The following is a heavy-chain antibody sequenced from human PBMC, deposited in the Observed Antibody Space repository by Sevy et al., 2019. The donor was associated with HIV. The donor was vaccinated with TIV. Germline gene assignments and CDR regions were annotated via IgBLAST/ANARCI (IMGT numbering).Heavy chain of an antibody. CDR3: ARRGLRFLEDAFDI. D-gene: IGHD3-3*01. CDR2: IYPGDSDT. J-gene: IGHJ3*02. V-gene: IGHV5-51*01. CDR1: GYSFTSYW. Sequence: EKSLKISCKGSGYSFTSYWIGWVRQMPGKGLEWMGIIYPGDSDTRYSPSFQGQVTISADKSISTAYLQWSSLKASDTAMYYCARRGLRFLEDAFDIWGQGTMVCVSS.